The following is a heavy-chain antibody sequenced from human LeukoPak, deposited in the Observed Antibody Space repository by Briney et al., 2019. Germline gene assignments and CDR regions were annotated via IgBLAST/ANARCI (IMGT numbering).Heavy chain of an antibody. D-gene: IGHD2-15*01. CDR1: GYIFTTYT. CDR3: ARELVVVAATPGDGYNPYYYYGMDV. V-gene: IGHV7-4-1*02. CDR2: INTNTGNP. Sequence: ASVKVSCKASGYIFTTYTINWVRQAPGQGLEWMGWINTNTGNPTYAQGFTGRFVFSLDTSVSTAYLQISSLKAEDTAVYYCARELVVVAATPGDGYNPYYYYGMDVWGQGTTVTVSS. J-gene: IGHJ6*02.